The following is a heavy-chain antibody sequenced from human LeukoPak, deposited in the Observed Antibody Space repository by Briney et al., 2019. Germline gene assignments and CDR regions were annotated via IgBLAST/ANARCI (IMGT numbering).Heavy chain of an antibody. CDR2: IIPIFGTA. D-gene: IGHD3-10*01. V-gene: IGHV1-69*13. Sequence: ASVKVSCKASGGTFSSFAISWVRQAPGQGLEWMGGIIPIFGTANYAQKFQGRVTITADESTSTAYMELSSLRSEDTAVYYCASYLYGSGSYYLAYWGQGTLVTVSS. J-gene: IGHJ4*02. CDR3: ASYLYGSGSYYLAY. CDR1: GGTFSSFA.